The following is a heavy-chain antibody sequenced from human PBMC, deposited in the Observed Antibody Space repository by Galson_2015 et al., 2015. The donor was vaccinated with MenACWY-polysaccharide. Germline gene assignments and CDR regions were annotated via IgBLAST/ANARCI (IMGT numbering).Heavy chain of an antibody. CDR2: ISAYNGNT. CDR1: GYTFTSYD. Sequence: SVKVSCKASGYTFTSYDINWVRQAPGQGLEWMGWISAYNGNTNYAQKFQGRVTMTRDTSISTAYMELGRLTSDDTAVYYCASYMTTVPTWGQGTLVTVSS. J-gene: IGHJ4*02. D-gene: IGHD4-17*01. V-gene: IGHV1-2*02. CDR3: ASYMTTVPT.